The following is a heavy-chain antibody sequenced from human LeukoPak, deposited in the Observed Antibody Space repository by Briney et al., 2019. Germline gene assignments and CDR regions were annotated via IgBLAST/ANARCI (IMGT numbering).Heavy chain of an antibody. Sequence: PSETLSLTCAAYGGSFSGYYWSWIRQPPGKGLEWIGEINHSGNTNYNPSLKSRVTISVDTSKNQFSLKLSSVTAADTAVYYCAVRGSLWSGYLRGKYYFDYWGQGTLVTVSS. CDR3: AVRGSLWSGYLRGKYYFDY. J-gene: IGHJ4*02. V-gene: IGHV4-34*01. D-gene: IGHD3-3*01. CDR2: INHSGNT. CDR1: GGSFSGYY.